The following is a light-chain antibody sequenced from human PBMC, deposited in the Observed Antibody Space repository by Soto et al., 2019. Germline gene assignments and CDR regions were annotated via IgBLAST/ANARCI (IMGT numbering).Light chain of an antibody. CDR2: GAT. Sequence: IQMTQSPSSLSASIGDRVTITCRASHFVSSFLNWYQQKPGNAPKVLIYGATSLKSGVPSRFRGSGSGTDFTLTISGLHPEDFATYYCQQTYETPRTFGQGTKVEIK. V-gene: IGKV1-39*01. CDR3: QQTYETPRT. J-gene: IGKJ1*01. CDR1: HFVSSF.